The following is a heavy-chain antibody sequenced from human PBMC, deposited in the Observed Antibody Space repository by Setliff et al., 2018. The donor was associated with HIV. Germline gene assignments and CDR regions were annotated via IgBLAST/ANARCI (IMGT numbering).Heavy chain of an antibody. CDR2: VDPKNGDT. J-gene: IGHJ4*02. D-gene: IGHD2-21*01. CDR3: VAEMADGIYYFDY. CDR1: GYTFTDYY. Sequence: ASVKVSCKASGYTFTDYYMHWVQQAPAKGLEWMGRVDPKNGDTIYAEKLRGRVTITADSSTDTAYMELGSLRSEDTAVYYCVAEMADGIYYFDYWGQGTLVTVSS. V-gene: IGHV1-69-2*01.